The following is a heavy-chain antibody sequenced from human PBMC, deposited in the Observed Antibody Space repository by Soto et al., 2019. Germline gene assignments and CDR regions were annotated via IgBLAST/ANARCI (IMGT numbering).Heavy chain of an antibody. J-gene: IGHJ3*02. CDR1: GYTFTSYD. V-gene: IGHV1-8*01. CDR2: MNPNSGNT. Sequence: GASVKVSCKASGYTFTSYDINWVRQATGQGLEWMGWMNPNSGNTGYAQKFQGRVTMTRDTSTSTVYMELSSLRSEDTAVYYCARSWIQLWENDAFDIWGQGTMVTVSS. D-gene: IGHD5-18*01. CDR3: ARSWIQLWENDAFDI.